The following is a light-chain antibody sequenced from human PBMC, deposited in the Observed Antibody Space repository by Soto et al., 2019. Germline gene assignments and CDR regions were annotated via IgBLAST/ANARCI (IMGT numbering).Light chain of an antibody. CDR3: LGWDRNTAI. V-gene: IGLV3-1*01. Sequence: SYELSQVPSVSVSPGQKATITCSGLRLDEKFVYWYQQRPGQPPLVVIYQDSKRPSGIPERFSGANSGHTATLTISGTQPLDEAGYYCLGWDRNTAIFGAGTKVTVL. CDR1: RLDEKF. J-gene: IGLJ1*01. CDR2: QDS.